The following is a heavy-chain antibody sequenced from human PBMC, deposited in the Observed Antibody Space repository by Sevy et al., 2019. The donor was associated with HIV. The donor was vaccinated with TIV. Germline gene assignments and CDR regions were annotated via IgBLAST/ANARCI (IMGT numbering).Heavy chain of an antibody. D-gene: IGHD2-15*01. J-gene: IGHJ1*01. Sequence: GGSLRLSCAASGFTFSSYWMSWVRQAPGKGLEWVANIKQDGSEKYYVDSVKGRFTISRDNDKNSLYLQMNSLRAEDTAVYYCARPAERYCSGGSCLREYFQHWGQGTLVTVSS. CDR2: IKQDGSEK. V-gene: IGHV3-7*03. CDR3: ARPAERYCSGGSCLREYFQH. CDR1: GFTFSSYW.